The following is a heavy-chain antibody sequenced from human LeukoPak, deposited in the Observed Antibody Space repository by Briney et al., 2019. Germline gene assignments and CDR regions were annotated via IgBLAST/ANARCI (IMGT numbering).Heavy chain of an antibody. D-gene: IGHD3-3*01. CDR2: IIPIFGTA. J-gene: IGHJ5*02. V-gene: IGHV1-69*13. Sequence: SVKVSCKASGGTFSSYAISWVRQALGQGLEWMGGIIPIFGTANYAQKFQGRVTITADESTSTAYMELSSLRSEDTAVYYCASFTYYDFWSGHHNWFDPWGQGTLVTVSS. CDR1: GGTFSSYA. CDR3: ASFTYYDFWSGHHNWFDP.